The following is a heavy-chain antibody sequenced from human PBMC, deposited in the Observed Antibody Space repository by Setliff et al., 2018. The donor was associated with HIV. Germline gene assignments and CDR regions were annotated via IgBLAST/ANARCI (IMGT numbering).Heavy chain of an antibody. J-gene: IGHJ6*02. CDR3: ARTREAVMYYYYGMDV. V-gene: IGHV1-3*01. CDR2: INAGNGNT. CDR1: GYTFTSYA. D-gene: IGHD3-16*01. Sequence: ASVKVSCKASGYTFTSYAMHWVRLAPGQRLEWMGWINAGNGNTMYSQRFQGRVIITRDASASTAYMELSSLRSEDTAVYYCARTREAVMYYYYGMDVWGQGTTVTVSS.